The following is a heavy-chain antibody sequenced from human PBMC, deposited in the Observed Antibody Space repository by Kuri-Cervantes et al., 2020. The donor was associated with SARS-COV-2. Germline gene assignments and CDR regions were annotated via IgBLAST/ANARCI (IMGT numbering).Heavy chain of an antibody. CDR3: AKDMAYCGGDCSFGYYYYYGMDV. D-gene: IGHD2-21*02. V-gene: IGHV3-21*01. CDR1: GFTFSSYS. J-gene: IGHJ6*02. CDR2: ISSSSSYI. Sequence: GGSLRLSCAASGFTFSSYSMNWVRQAPGKGLEWVSSISSSSSYIYYADSVKGRFTISRDNAKNSLYLQMNSLRDEDTAVYCCAKDMAYCGGDCSFGYYYYYGMDVWGQGTTVTVSS.